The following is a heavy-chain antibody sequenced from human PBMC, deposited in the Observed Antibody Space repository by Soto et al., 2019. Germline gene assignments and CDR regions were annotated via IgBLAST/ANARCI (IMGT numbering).Heavy chain of an antibody. CDR2: ISYDGSNK. CDR3: AKGLLPNFDY. J-gene: IGHJ4*02. CDR1: GFTFSSYG. V-gene: IGHV3-30*18. Sequence: PGGSLRLSCAASGFTFSSYGMHWVRQAPGKGLEWVAVISYDGSNKYYADSVKGRFTISRDNSKNTLYLRMNSLRAEDTAVYYCAKGLLPNFDYWGQGTLVTFSS. D-gene: IGHD2-21*02.